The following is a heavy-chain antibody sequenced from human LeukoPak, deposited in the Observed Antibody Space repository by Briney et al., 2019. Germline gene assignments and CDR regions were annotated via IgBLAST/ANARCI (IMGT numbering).Heavy chain of an antibody. Sequence: SESLSLTCTVSGGSISSYYWSWIRQPPGKGLEWIGYIYYSGSTNYNPSLKSRVTISVDTSRNQFSLKLSSVTAADTAVYYCARVALSGSGPRIFGYWGQGTLVTVSS. CDR3: ARVALSGSGPRIFGY. J-gene: IGHJ4*02. V-gene: IGHV4-59*01. D-gene: IGHD2/OR15-2a*01. CDR2: IYYSGST. CDR1: GGSISSYY.